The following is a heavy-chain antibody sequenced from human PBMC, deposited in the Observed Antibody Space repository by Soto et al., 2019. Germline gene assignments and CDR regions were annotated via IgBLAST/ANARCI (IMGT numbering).Heavy chain of an antibody. D-gene: IGHD6-6*01. CDR2: VSHTGAT. Sequence: QVQLQESGPGLVKPSETLSLTCTVSGGSISLERFYWTCIRQPPEKGLEWIGYVSHTGATNYNPSLQSRVAISVDTSRNPFSLKLRSLSAADTAVYCCAREVSSVHIHYYDFWRQGALVSFSS. J-gene: IGHJ4*02. V-gene: IGHV4-61*01. CDR1: GGSISLERFY. CDR3: AREVSSVHIHYYDF.